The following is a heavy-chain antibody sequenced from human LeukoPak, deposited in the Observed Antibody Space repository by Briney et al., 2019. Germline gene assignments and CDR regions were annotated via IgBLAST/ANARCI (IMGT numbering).Heavy chain of an antibody. Sequence: AASVKVSCNVSGYTLTELSMHWVRQAPGKGLEWMGGFDPEDGETIYAQKFQGRVTMTEDASTDTAYMELSSLRSEDTAVYYCATYYDFWSGYYSSRSFDYWGQGTLVTVSS. CDR3: ATYYDFWSGYYSSRSFDY. V-gene: IGHV1-24*01. CDR1: GYTLTELS. D-gene: IGHD3-3*01. CDR2: FDPEDGET. J-gene: IGHJ4*02.